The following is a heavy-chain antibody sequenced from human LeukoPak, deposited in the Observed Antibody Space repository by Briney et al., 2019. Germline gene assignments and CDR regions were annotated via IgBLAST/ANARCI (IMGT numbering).Heavy chain of an antibody. Sequence: ASVKVSCKASGYTFTGYYMHWVRQAPGQGLEWMGWINPNSGGTNYAQKFQGRVTMTRDTSISTAYMELSRLRSDDTAVYYCARDTAMVTYWFDPWGQGTLVTVSS. CDR2: INPNSGGT. J-gene: IGHJ5*02. CDR3: ARDTAMVTYWFDP. D-gene: IGHD5-18*01. V-gene: IGHV1-2*02. CDR1: GYTFTGYY.